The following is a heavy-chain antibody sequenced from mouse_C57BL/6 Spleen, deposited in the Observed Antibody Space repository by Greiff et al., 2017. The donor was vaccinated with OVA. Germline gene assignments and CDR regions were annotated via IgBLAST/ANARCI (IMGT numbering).Heavy chain of an antibody. CDR3: ARDDGFPLFAY. V-gene: IGHV5-4*01. J-gene: IGHJ3*01. D-gene: IGHD2-3*01. CDR1: GFTFSSYA. CDR2: ISDGGSYT. Sequence: EVKLMESGGGLVKPGGSLKLSCAASGFTFSSYAMSWVRQTPEKRLEWVATISDGGSYTYYPDNVKGRFTISRDNAKNNLYLQMSHLKSEDTAMYYCARDDGFPLFAYWGQGTLVTVSA.